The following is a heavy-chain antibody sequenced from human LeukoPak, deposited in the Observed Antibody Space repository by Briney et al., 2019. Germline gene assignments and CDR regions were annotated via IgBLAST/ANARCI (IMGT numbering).Heavy chain of an antibody. CDR1: GGSFSDYF. V-gene: IGHV4-34*01. CDR3: ARGGRGAQY. D-gene: IGHD1-26*01. Sequence: SETLSLACAVYGGSFSDYFWSWIRQPPGKGLEWIGEISHSGSTTYNPSLRCRVTISGDTSKKQFSLKLSSVTAADTAVYYCARGGRGAQYWGQGTLVTVSS. J-gene: IGHJ4*02. CDR2: ISHSGST.